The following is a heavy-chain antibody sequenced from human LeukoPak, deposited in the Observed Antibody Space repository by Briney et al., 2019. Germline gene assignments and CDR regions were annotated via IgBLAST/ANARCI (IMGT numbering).Heavy chain of an antibody. D-gene: IGHD6-13*01. V-gene: IGHV4-34*01. J-gene: IGHJ5*02. CDR3: ARDNSSSWYWAKVTRNWFDP. CDR1: GGSFSGYY. CDR2: INHSGST. Sequence: SETLSLTCAVYGGSFSGYYWSWIRQPPGKGLEWLGEINHSGSTNYNPSLKSRVTISVDTSKNQFSLKLSSVTAADTAVYYCARDNSSSWYWAKVTRNWFDPWGQGTLVTVSS.